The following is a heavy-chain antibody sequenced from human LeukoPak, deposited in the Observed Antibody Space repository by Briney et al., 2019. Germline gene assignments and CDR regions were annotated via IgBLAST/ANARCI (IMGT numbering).Heavy chain of an antibody. J-gene: IGHJ4*02. CDR3: ARGREVTELLFGMYSSSSRGYYFDY. CDR1: GGSISSSSYY. D-gene: IGHD6-6*01. V-gene: IGHV4-39*07. Sequence: SETLSLTCTVSGGSISSSSYYWGWIRQPPGKGLEWIGSIYYSGSTYYNPSLKSRVTISVDTSKNQFSLKLSSVTAADTAVYYCARGREVTELLFGMYSSSSRGYYFDYWGQGTLVTVSS. CDR2: IYYSGST.